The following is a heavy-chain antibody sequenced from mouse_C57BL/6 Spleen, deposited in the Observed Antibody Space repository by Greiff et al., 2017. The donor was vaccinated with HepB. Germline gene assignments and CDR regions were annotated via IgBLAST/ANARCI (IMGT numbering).Heavy chain of an antibody. J-gene: IGHJ4*01. CDR1: GFTFTDYY. Sequence: EVQGVESGGGLVQPGGSLSLSCAASGFTFTDYYMSWVRQPPGKALEWLGFIRNKANGYTTEYSASVKGRFTISRYNSQSILYLQMNALRAEDSATYYCARYDGYYYAMDYWGQGTSVTVSS. V-gene: IGHV7-3*01. CDR3: ARYDGYYYAMDY. CDR2: IRNKANGYTT.